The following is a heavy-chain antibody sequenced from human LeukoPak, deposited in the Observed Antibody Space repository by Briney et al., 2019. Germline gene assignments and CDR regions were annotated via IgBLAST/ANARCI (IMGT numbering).Heavy chain of an antibody. J-gene: IGHJ4*02. D-gene: IGHD3-22*01. CDR2: ISGSGGST. CDR3: AKDAQLTMIVVAPFDY. CDR1: GFTFSSYA. V-gene: IGHV3-23*01. Sequence: GGSLRLSCAASGFTFSSYAMSWVRQAPGKGLEWVSAISGSGGSTYYADSVKGRFTISRDNSKNTLYLQMNSLRAEDTAVYYCAKDAQLTMIVVAPFDYWGQGTLVTVSS.